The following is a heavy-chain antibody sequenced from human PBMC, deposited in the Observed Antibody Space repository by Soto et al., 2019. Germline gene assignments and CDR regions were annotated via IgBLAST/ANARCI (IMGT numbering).Heavy chain of an antibody. V-gene: IGHV4-59*08. CDR3: ARRGYGDYFDY. CDR2: IYYSGST. CDR1: GGSISSYY. D-gene: IGHD4-17*01. Sequence: SETLSLTCTVSGGSISSYYWSWIRQPPGKGLEWIGYIYYSGSTNYNPSLKSRVTISVDTSKNQFSLKLSSVTAADTAVYYCARRGYGDYFDYWGQGTLVTGSS. J-gene: IGHJ4*02.